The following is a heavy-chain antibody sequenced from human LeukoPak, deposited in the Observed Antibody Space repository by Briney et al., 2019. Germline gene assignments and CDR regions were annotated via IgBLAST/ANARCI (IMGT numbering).Heavy chain of an antibody. Sequence: GGSLRLSGAASGFTFSSYGMHWVRQAPGKGLEWVAVISYDGSNKYYADSVKGRFTISRDNSKNTLYLQMNSLRAEDTAVYYCANPGEGYCTNGVCYTTDYWGQGTLVTVSS. CDR1: GFTFSSYG. D-gene: IGHD2-8*01. CDR3: ANPGEGYCTNGVCYTTDY. J-gene: IGHJ4*02. V-gene: IGHV3-30*18. CDR2: ISYDGSNK.